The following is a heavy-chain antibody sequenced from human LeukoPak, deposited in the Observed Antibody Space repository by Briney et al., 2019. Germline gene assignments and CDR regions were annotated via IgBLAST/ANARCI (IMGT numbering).Heavy chain of an antibody. CDR2: ISSSGGTI. Sequence: GGSLRLSCAASGFTFSNAWMSWVRQAPGKGLEWVSYISSSGGTIYDADSVRGRFTISRDNAKNSLYLQMNSLRDEDTAVYYCARERTYYYYYYGMDVWGQGTTVTVSS. CDR1: GFTFSNAW. CDR3: ARERTYYYYYYGMDV. V-gene: IGHV3-48*02. J-gene: IGHJ6*02.